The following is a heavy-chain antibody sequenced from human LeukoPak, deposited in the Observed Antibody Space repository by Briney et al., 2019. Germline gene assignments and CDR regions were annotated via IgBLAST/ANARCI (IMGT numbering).Heavy chain of an antibody. J-gene: IGHJ4*02. D-gene: IGHD3-3*01. Sequence: PGGSLRLSCAASGFTVSSNYMSWVRQALGKGLEWVSVIYSGGSTYYADSVKGRFTISRDNSKNTLYLQMNSLRAEDTAVYYCARDRYDFWSGTFDYWGQGTLVTVSS. CDR2: IYSGGST. CDR1: GFTVSSNY. CDR3: ARDRYDFWSGTFDY. V-gene: IGHV3-53*01.